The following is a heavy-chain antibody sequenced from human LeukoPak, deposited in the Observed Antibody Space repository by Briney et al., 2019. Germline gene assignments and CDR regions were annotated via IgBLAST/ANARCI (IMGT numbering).Heavy chain of an antibody. CDR1: GFTFSSYA. CDR2: INHSGST. J-gene: IGHJ4*02. D-gene: IGHD6-13*01. Sequence: GSLRLSCAASGFTFSSYAMSWVRQPPGKGLEWIGEINHSGSTNYNPSLKSRVTISVDTSKNQFSLKLSSVTAADTAVYYCARGTRSSSWYLFYYFDYWGQGTLVTVSS. V-gene: IGHV4-34*01. CDR3: ARGTRSSSWYLFYYFDY.